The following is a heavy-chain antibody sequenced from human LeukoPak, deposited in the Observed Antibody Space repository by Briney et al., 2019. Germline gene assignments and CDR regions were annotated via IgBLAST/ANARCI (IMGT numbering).Heavy chain of an antibody. V-gene: IGHV3-15*07. D-gene: IGHD3-22*01. J-gene: IGHJ5*02. CDR1: GFTFSNAW. Sequence: GGSLRLSCATSGFTFSNAWMNWVRQAPGKGLEWVGRIRSDSDGGTIDYAAPVKGRFALSRDDSKNTLYLQMNSLQTEDTAVYYCATDFYDTTWGQGTLVTVSS. CDR2: IRSDSDGGTI. CDR3: ATDFYDTT.